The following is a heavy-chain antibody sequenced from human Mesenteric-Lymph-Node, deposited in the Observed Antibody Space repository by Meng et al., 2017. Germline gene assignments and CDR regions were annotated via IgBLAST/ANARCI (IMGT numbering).Heavy chain of an antibody. D-gene: IGHD3-22*01. CDR3: AKDEDSSAWVSWFAP. CDR2: ISGSGTTT. J-gene: IGHJ5*02. Sequence: GGSLRLSCAVSGFTFSSYAMHWVRQAPGKGLEWVASISGSGTTTHYADSVKGRFSISRDKSKNTLYLQMSSLRAEDTAMYYCAKDEDSSAWVSWFAPWGQGTLVTVSS. V-gene: IGHV3-23*01. CDR1: GFTFSSYA.